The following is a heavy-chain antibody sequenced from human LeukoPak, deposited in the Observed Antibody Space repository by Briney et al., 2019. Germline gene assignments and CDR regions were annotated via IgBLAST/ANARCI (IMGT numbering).Heavy chain of an antibody. Sequence: GGSLRLSCAASGFTVSSNYMSWVRQAPGKGLEWVSVIYSGGSTYYADSVKGRFTISRDNSKNTLYLQMNSLRAEDTAVYYCARQPYYDFWSGYYTMVDYWGQGTLVTVSS. CDR2: IYSGGST. CDR3: ARQPYYDFWSGYYTMVDY. CDR1: GFTVSSNY. V-gene: IGHV3-53*05. J-gene: IGHJ4*02. D-gene: IGHD3-3*01.